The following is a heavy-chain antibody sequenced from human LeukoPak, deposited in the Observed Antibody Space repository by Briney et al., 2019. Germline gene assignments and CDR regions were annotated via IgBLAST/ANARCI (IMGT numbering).Heavy chain of an antibody. Sequence: GGSLRLSRAASGFTFSPYSMHWLRQTPGRGLEWVALISSTNDQFYADSVNGRFTISRDNSRDTVSLQMTSLRTEDTGVYYCARDHEWSRLGYDYWGQGTLVTVSS. CDR1: GFTFSPYS. D-gene: IGHD3-3*01. V-gene: IGHV3-30*04. J-gene: IGHJ4*02. CDR2: ISSTNDQ. CDR3: ARDHEWSRLGYDY.